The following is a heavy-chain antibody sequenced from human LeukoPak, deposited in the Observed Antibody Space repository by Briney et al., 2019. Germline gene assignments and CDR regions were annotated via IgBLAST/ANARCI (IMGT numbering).Heavy chain of an antibody. J-gene: IGHJ1*01. CDR1: GFTFSSYS. CDR2: ISSSSSTI. CDR3: ARDLISSSWYEEYFQH. Sequence: GGSLRLSCAASGFTFSSYSMNWVRLAPGKGLEWVSYISSSSSTIYYADSVKGRFTISRDNAKNSLYLQMNSLRAEDTAVYYCARDLISSSWYEEYFQHWGQGTLVTVSS. V-gene: IGHV3-48*01. D-gene: IGHD6-13*01.